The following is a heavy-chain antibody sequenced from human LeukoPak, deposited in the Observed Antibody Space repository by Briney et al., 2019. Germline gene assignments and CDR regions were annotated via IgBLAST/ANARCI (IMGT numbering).Heavy chain of an antibody. D-gene: IGHD2-15*01. CDR2: IDPNSGGT. J-gene: IGHJ4*02. V-gene: IGHV1-2*02. CDR1: GYTFTSYY. Sequence: ASVKVSCKASGYTFTSYYMHWVRQAPGQGLEWMGWIDPNSGGTDYAQKFQGRVTMTRDTSISTAYMELSRLRSDDTAVYYCRYCSGGSCYPLDYWGQGTLVTVSS. CDR3: RYCSGGSCYPLDY.